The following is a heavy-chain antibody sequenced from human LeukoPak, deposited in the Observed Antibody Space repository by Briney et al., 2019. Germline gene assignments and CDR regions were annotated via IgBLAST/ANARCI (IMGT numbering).Heavy chain of an antibody. J-gene: IGHJ4*02. Sequence: GGSLRLSCAASGFTFSSYEMNWVRQAPGKGLEWVSYISSRGSTIYYADSVKGRFTISRDNAKNSLYLQMNSLRAEDTAVYYCARDVGLPIAAAGDYWGQGTLVTVSS. CDR1: GFTFSSYE. CDR2: ISSRGSTI. CDR3: ARDVGLPIAAAGDY. V-gene: IGHV3-48*03. D-gene: IGHD6-13*01.